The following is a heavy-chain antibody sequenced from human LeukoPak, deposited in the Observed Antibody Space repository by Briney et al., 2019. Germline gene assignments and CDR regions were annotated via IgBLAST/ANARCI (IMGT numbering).Heavy chain of an antibody. Sequence: GASVKVSCKASGYTFASYGISWVRQAPGQGLEWIGWISAYNGNTNYAQKFQDRVTLTTDTSAITVYMELTSLRSDDTAIYYCARDGTEDVRRSSQFYVKYNYNGMDVWGQGTMVTVSS. D-gene: IGHD1-1*01. CDR1: GYTFASYG. J-gene: IGHJ6*02. V-gene: IGHV1-18*01. CDR2: ISAYNGNT. CDR3: ARDGTEDVRRSSQFYVKYNYNGMDV.